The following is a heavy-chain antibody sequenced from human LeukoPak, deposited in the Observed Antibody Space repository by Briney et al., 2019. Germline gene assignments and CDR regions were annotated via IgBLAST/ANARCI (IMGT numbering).Heavy chain of an antibody. CDR3: ARGANIAGDIYYFDY. J-gene: IGHJ4*02. Sequence: HPGGSLRLSCAASGFTFDDYAMHWVRQAPGKGLEWVSGISWNSGSIGYADSVKGRFTISRDNAKNSLYLQMNSLRAEDTAVYYCARGANIAGDIYYFDYWGQGTLVTVSS. CDR2: ISWNSGSI. V-gene: IGHV3-9*01. D-gene: IGHD6-13*01. CDR1: GFTFDDYA.